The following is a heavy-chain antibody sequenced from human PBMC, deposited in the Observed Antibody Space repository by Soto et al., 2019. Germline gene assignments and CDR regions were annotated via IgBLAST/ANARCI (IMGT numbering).Heavy chain of an antibody. Sequence: GGSLRLSCAASGFTFSSYWMSWVRQAPGKGLEWVANIKQDGSEKYYVDSVKGRLTISRDNAKNSLYLQMNSLRAEDTAVYYCARDLENSNYYDSSGYPGSFDYWGQGTLVTVSS. CDR2: IKQDGSEK. CDR1: GFTFSSYW. V-gene: IGHV3-7*01. J-gene: IGHJ4*02. D-gene: IGHD3-22*01. CDR3: ARDLENSNYYDSSGYPGSFDY.